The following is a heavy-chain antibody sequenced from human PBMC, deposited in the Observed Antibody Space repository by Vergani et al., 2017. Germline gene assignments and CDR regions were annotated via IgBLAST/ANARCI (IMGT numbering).Heavy chain of an antibody. CDR2: ISYDGSNK. CDR3: ARISPDFWSGADYYYYYYMDV. J-gene: IGHJ6*03. V-gene: IGHV3-30*03. Sequence: QVQLVESGGGVVQPGRSLRLSCAASGFTFSSYGMHWVRQAPGKGLEWVAVISYDGSNKYYADSVKGRFTISRDNAKNSLYLQMNSLRAEDTAVYYCARISPDFWSGADYYYYYYMDVWGKGTTVTVSS. CDR1: GFTFSSYG. D-gene: IGHD3-3*01.